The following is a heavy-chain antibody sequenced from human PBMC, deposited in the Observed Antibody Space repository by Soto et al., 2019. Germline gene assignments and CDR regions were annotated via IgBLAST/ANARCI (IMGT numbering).Heavy chain of an antibody. J-gene: IGHJ4*02. V-gene: IGHV3-23*01. CDR3: EIGRASDCPCCRQDY. D-gene: IGHD2-21*02. CDR1: AFTFSSYA. Sequence: EVQLLESGGGLAQPGGSLRLSCAASAFTFSSYAMSWFRQAPGKGLEWVSAVSGSGDSTYYADSVKGRFTISRDNSKNTMYQQMNSLSAEDTAVYYCEIGRASDCPCCRQDYWGQGTLVTVSS. CDR2: VSGSGDST.